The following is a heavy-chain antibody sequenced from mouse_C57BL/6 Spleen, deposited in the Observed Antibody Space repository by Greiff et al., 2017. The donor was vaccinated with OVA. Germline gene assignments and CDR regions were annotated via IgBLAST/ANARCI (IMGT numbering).Heavy chain of an antibody. CDR3: ARGGGYYEDD. D-gene: IGHD2-3*01. CDR1: GYSITSGYY. Sequence: EVKLVESGPGLVKPSQSLSLTCSVTGYSITSGYYWNWIRQFPGNKLEWMGYISYDGSNNYNPSLKNRISITRDTSKNQFFLKLNSVTTEDTATYYCARGGGYYEDDWGQGTTLTVSS. CDR2: ISYDGSN. V-gene: IGHV3-6*01. J-gene: IGHJ2*01.